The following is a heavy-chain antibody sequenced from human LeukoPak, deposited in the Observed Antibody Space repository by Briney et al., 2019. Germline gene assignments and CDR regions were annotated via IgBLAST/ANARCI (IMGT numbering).Heavy chain of an antibody. CDR2: IYHSGST. CDR3: ARDRSSSWTGAFDI. J-gene: IGHJ3*02. V-gene: IGHV4-4*02. D-gene: IGHD6-13*01. Sequence: SETLSLTCAVSGGSISSSNWWGWVRPPPGKGLGWIGEIYHSGSTNYNPSLKSRVTISVDKSKNQFSLKLSSVTAADTAVYYCARDRSSSWTGAFDIWGQGTMVTVSS. CDR1: GGSISSSNW.